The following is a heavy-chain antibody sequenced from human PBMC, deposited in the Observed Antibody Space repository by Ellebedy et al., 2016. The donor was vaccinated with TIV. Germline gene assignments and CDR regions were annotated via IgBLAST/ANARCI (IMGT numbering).Heavy chain of an antibody. CDR3: AKDRTPGDGYWVCDN. Sequence: PGGSLRLSCTASGFTFSAYDMNWVRQAPGKGLEWVAVISYDGISNDYADSVKGRFTISRDNSKRTVDLQMNSLRAEDTAVYFCAKDRTPGDGYWVCDNWGQGTLVSVSS. V-gene: IGHV3-30*18. D-gene: IGHD5-18*01. CDR2: ISYDGISN. CDR1: GFTFSAYD. J-gene: IGHJ4*02.